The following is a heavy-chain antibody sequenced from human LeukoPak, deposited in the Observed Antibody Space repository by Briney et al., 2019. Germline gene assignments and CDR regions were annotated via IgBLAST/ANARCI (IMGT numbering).Heavy chain of an antibody. Sequence: SSVKVSCKASGGTFSSYAISWVRQAPGQGLEWMGRIIPILGIANYAQKFQGRVTITADKSTSTAYMELSSLRSEDTAVYYCASLSLLERHYFDYWGQGTLVTASS. V-gene: IGHV1-69*04. D-gene: IGHD3-3*01. CDR3: ASLSLLERHYFDY. CDR2: IIPILGIA. CDR1: GGTFSSYA. J-gene: IGHJ4*02.